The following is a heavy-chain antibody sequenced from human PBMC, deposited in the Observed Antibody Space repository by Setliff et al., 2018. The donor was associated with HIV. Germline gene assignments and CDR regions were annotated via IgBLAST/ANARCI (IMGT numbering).Heavy chain of an antibody. J-gene: IGHJ6*03. Sequence: PGGSLRLSCAASGFTFGDYAMSWVRQVPGKGLEWVSGINWNGASTGYADSVKGRFTISRDNAKNSLYLQMNSLRAEDTALYYCARDQIYYDSRYYYYMDVWGKGTTVTVSS. CDR3: ARDQIYYDSRYYYYMDV. D-gene: IGHD3-22*01. CDR1: GFTFGDYA. CDR2: INWNGAST. V-gene: IGHV3-20*04.